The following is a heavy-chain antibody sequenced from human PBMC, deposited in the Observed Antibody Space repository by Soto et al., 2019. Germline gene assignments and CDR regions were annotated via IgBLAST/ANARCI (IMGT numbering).Heavy chain of an antibody. CDR1: GASISRTGFH. J-gene: IGHJ4*02. D-gene: IGHD3-10*01. Sequence: ETLSLTCAVSGASISRTGFHWGWIRQPPGQGLEWIGSIYEAATTFYNSSLKSRVTISADTSNNHFSLKLSSVTAADTAVYYCARRGSGHTFDYWGQGTLVTVSS. CDR2: IYEAATT. V-gene: IGHV4-39*01. CDR3: ARRGSGHTFDY.